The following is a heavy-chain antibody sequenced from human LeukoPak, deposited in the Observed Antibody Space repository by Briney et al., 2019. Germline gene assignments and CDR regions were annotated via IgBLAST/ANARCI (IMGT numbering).Heavy chain of an antibody. CDR2: ISGSGGST. D-gene: IGHD3-22*01. CDR3: AKDHTMIVVVHPGGFDY. V-gene: IGHV3-23*01. CDR1: GFTFSSYG. J-gene: IGHJ4*02. Sequence: PGGSLRLSCAASGFTFSSYGMSWVRQAPGKGLEWVSAISGSGGSTYYADSVKGRFTISRDNSKNTLYLQMNSLRAEDTAVYYCAKDHTMIVVVHPGGFDYWGQGTLVTVSS.